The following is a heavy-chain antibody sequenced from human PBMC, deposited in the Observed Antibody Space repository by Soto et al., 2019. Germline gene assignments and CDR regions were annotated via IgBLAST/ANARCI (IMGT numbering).Heavy chain of an antibody. CDR3: ARDRFYYYDSSGYWVL. V-gene: IGHV1-18*01. J-gene: IGHJ4*02. CDR1: GYTFTSYG. Sequence: ASVKVSCKASGYTFTSYGISWVRQAPGQGLEWMGWISAYNGNTNYAQKLQGRVTITTDTSTSTDYMELRSLRSDDTALFYFARDRFYYYDSSGYWVLWGQGTLVTVSS. D-gene: IGHD3-22*01. CDR2: ISAYNGNT.